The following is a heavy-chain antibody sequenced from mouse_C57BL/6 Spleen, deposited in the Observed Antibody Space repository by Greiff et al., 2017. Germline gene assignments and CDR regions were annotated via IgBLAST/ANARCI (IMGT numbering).Heavy chain of an antibody. D-gene: IGHD1-1*01. Sequence: QVQLQQSGAELVRPGASVTLSCKASGYTFTDYEMPWVKQTPVHGLEWIGAIDPETGGTAYNQKFKGKAILTADKSSSTAYIELRSLTSEDSAVYYCTGQYYDSPFDVWGTGTTVTVSS. CDR2: IDPETGGT. V-gene: IGHV1-15*01. CDR1: GYTFTDYE. CDR3: TGQYYDSPFDV. J-gene: IGHJ1*03.